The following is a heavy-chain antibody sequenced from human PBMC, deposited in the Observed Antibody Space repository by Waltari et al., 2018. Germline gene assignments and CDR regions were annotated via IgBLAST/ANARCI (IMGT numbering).Heavy chain of an antibody. CDR1: GFTFSSYS. CDR2: ISSSSGTI. V-gene: IGHV3-48*04. D-gene: IGHD6-19*01. CDR3: ARRYSSGFDY. Sequence: EVQLVESGGGLVKPGGSRCLSCSASGFTFSSYSMHWVRQAPGKGLEWVSYISSSSGTIYYADSVKGRFTISRDNAKNALYLQMNSLRAEDTAVYYCARRYSSGFDYWGQGTLVTVSS. J-gene: IGHJ4*02.